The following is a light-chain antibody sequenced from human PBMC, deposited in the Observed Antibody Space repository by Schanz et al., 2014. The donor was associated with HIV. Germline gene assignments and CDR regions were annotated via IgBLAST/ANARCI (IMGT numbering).Light chain of an antibody. CDR1: RSNIGAVYD. J-gene: IGLJ3*02. CDR2: DDS. V-gene: IGLV1-40*01. CDR3: NSYVGNSVWV. Sequence: QSVLTQPPSVSGAPGQRVTISCTGSRSNIGAVYDVHWYQQGPGTAPKLLIFDDSSRPSGVPARFSGSKSGNTASLTISGLQAEDEADYYCNSYVGNSVWVFGGGTKLTVL.